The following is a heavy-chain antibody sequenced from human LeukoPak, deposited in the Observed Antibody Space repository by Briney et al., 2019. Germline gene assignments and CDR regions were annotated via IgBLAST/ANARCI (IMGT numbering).Heavy chain of an antibody. CDR3: ARGKKTVNLDY. Sequence: SETLSLTCTVSGGSISSYYWSWIRQPPGKGLEWTGYIYYSGSTNYNPSLKSRVTISVDTSKNQFSLKLSSVTAADTAVYYCARGKKTVNLDYWGQGTLVTVSS. CDR1: GGSISSYY. CDR2: IYYSGST. V-gene: IGHV4-59*08. J-gene: IGHJ4*02. D-gene: IGHD4-11*01.